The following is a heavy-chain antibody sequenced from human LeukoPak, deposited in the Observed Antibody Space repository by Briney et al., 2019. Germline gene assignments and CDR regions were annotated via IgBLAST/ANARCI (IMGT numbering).Heavy chain of an antibody. CDR2: IYYSGST. CDR3: ARLLYDRSGYYYFDY. V-gene: IGHV4-39*01. CDR1: GGSISSTSYY. Sequence: PETLSLTCTVSGGSISSTSYYWGWIRQPPVKGLEWIGSIYYSGSTYHNPSLKSRVTMSADTAKNQFSLKLTSVTAADTAVYYCARLLYDRSGYYYFDYWGQGTLVTVSS. D-gene: IGHD3-22*01. J-gene: IGHJ4*02.